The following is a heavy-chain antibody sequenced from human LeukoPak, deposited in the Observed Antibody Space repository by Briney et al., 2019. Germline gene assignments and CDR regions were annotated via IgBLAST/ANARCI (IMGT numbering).Heavy chain of an antibody. Sequence: QSGGSLRLSCAASGFTFSSYAMHWVRQAPGKGLEWVAVISYDGSNKYYADSVKGRFTISRDNSKNTLYLQMNSLRAEETAVYYCARDGVYSSSWYFDYWGQGTLVTVSS. V-gene: IGHV3-30*01. D-gene: IGHD6-13*01. CDR2: ISYDGSNK. CDR1: GFTFSSYA. J-gene: IGHJ4*02. CDR3: ARDGVYSSSWYFDY.